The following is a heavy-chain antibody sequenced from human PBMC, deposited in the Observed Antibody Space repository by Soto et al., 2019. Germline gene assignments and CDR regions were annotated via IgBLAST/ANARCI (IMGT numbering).Heavy chain of an antibody. J-gene: IGHJ4*02. Sequence: AVKVSCKASGGTFSSYRINWVRQAPGQGLEWVGGIVPIYRTADYAQKFQGRVTITADESARTSYMEQRSLKSQDTAVYYCVRDSGAKLSSSWGQGTLVTVS. CDR1: GGTFSSYR. CDR3: VRDSGAKLSSS. CDR2: IVPIYRTA. D-gene: IGHD6-13*01. V-gene: IGHV1-69*13.